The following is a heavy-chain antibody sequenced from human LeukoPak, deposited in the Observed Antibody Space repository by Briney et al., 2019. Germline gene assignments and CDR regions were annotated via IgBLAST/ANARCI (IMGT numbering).Heavy chain of an antibody. V-gene: IGHV3-30*02. CDR2: IRYDGSNK. D-gene: IGHD6-13*01. Sequence: GGSLKLSCAASGFTFSSYGMHWVRQAPGKGLEWVAFIRYDGSNKYYADSVKGRFTISRDNSKNTLYLQMNSLRAEDTAVYYCAKVYSSSWRAPLWVEDYFDYWGQGTLVTVSS. CDR1: GFTFSSYG. CDR3: AKVYSSSWRAPLWVEDYFDY. J-gene: IGHJ4*02.